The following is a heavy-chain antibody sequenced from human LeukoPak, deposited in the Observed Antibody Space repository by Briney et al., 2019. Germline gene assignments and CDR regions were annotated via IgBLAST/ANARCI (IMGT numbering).Heavy chain of an antibody. V-gene: IGHV3-74*01. J-gene: IGHJ4*02. CDR1: GFTFSGYW. D-gene: IGHD5-24*01. CDR3: ALDGYNSYFFDY. Sequence: GGSLRLSCAASGFTFSGYWMHWVRQAPGKGLVWVSRINSDGSSTNYADPVKGRFTISRDNAKSTLYLQMNSLRAEDTAVYYCALDGYNSYFFDYWGQGTLVTVSS. CDR2: INSDGSST.